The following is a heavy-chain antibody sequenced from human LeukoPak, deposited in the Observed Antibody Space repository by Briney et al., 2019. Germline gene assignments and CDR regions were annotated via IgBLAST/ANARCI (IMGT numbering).Heavy chain of an antibody. CDR3: AKSASGWPYYFDY. CDR1: GFTFNSFA. Sequence: GGSLRLSCAASGFTFNSFAMSWVRQAPGKGLEWVSSISGSGGDTDYADSVKGRFTISRDNSKTTLYLQMNSLRAEDTAVYYCAKSASGWPYYFDYWGQGTLVTVSS. V-gene: IGHV3-23*01. J-gene: IGHJ4*02. CDR2: ISGSGGDT. D-gene: IGHD6-19*01.